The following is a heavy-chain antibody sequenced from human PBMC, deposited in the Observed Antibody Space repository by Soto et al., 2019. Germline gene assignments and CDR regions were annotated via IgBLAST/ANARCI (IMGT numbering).Heavy chain of an antibody. V-gene: IGHV3-21*01. J-gene: IGHJ2*01. CDR2: ISSSSSYI. CDR1: GFTFSSCG. D-gene: IGHD4-17*01. CDR3: ARVAVSSWYFDL. Sequence: EVQLVESGGGLVKPGGSLRLSCAASGFTFSSCGMNWVRQAPGKGLEWVAYISSSSSYIYYADSLKGRFTISRDNAKNSLYLQMNSLRAEDTAVSSCARVAVSSWYFDLWGRGTLVTVSS.